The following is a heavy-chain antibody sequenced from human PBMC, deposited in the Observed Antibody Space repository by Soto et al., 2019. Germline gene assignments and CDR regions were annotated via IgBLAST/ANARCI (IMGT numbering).Heavy chain of an antibody. J-gene: IGHJ4*02. D-gene: IGHD3-22*01. CDR2: ISAYNGNT. CDR3: ARDLVTMIVVVPGY. Sequence: ASVKVSCKASGYTFTSYGISWVRQAPGQGLEWMGWISAYNGNTNYAQKLQGRVTMTTDTSTSTAYMELRSLRSDDTAVYYCARDLVTMIVVVPGYWGQGTLVTAPQ. CDR1: GYTFTSYG. V-gene: IGHV1-18*01.